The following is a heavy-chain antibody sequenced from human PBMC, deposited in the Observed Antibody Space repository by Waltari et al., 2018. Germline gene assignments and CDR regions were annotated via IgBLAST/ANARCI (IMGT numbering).Heavy chain of an antibody. J-gene: IGHJ4*02. CDR2: MKTERGGT. Sequence: QVQLVHSGAEVKKPGASVKVSCHTSGYTFTGSYMYWVRQAPGQGLEGRGWMKTERGGTGYAQKFEGRVTRSRETYIRKAYMERNRRISDEAAMYYCANATDAFQIINGGQGTLVTVSS. CDR3: ANATDAFQIIN. D-gene: IGHD2-2*01. V-gene: IGHV1-2*02. CDR1: GYTFTGSY.